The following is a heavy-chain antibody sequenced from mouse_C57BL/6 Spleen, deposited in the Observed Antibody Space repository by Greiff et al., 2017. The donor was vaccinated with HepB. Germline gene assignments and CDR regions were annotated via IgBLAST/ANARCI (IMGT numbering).Heavy chain of an antibody. CDR2: ISYDGSN. D-gene: IGHD2-4*01. CDR1: GYSITSGYY. Sequence: EVQLVESGPGLVKPSQSLSLTCSVTGYSITSGYYWNWILQFPGNKLEWMGYISYDGSNNYNPSLKNRISITRDTAKNQFFLKLNSVTTEDTATYYCAREDYDYDVYWGQGTLVTVSA. V-gene: IGHV3-6*01. CDR3: AREDYDYDVY. J-gene: IGHJ3*01.